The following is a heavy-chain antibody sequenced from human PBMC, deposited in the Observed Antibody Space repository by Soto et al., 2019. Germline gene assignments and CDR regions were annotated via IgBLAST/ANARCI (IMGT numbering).Heavy chain of an antibody. Sequence: GGSLRLSCAASGFTFSSYWMHWVRQAPGKGLVWVSRINSGGSSTSYADSVKGRFTISRDNAKNTLYLQMNSLRAEDTAVYYCARDYISYDYGDSYYDYWGQGTLVTVSS. J-gene: IGHJ4*02. CDR2: INSGGSST. V-gene: IGHV3-74*01. CDR3: ARDYISYDYGDSYYDY. D-gene: IGHD4-17*01. CDR1: GFTFSSYW.